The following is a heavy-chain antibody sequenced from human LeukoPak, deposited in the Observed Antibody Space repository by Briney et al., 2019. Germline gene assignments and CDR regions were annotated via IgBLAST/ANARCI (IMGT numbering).Heavy chain of an antibody. D-gene: IGHD2-2*01. V-gene: IGHV4-4*02. CDR3: ARAVYCSSTSCYDWFDP. CDR2: IYHSGST. Sequence: SGTLSLTCAVSGGSISSSNWWSWVRQPPGKGLEWIGEIYHSGSTNYNPSLKSRVTISLDKSKNQFSLKLYSVTAADTAVYYCARAVYCSSTSCYDWFDPWGQGTLVTVSS. CDR1: GGSISSSNW. J-gene: IGHJ5*02.